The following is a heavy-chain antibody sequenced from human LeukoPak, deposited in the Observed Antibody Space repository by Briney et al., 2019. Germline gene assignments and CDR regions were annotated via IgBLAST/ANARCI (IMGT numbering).Heavy chain of an antibody. V-gene: IGHV3-33*06. J-gene: IGHJ4*02. D-gene: IGHD6-19*01. Sequence: PGGSLRLSCAASGFTFSSYGMHWVRQAPGKGLEWVAVIWYDGRNEYYADSVKGRFSISRDNSKNTLSLQMTSLRAEDTAVYYCAKLVDQATGYTSPSDYWGQGTLVTVSS. CDR1: GFTFSSYG. CDR2: IWYDGRNE. CDR3: AKLVDQATGYTSPSDY.